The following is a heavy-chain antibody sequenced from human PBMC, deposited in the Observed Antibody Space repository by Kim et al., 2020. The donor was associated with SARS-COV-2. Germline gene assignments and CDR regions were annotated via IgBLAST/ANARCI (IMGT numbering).Heavy chain of an antibody. CDR1: GFTFDDYA. V-gene: IGHV3-9*01. D-gene: IGHD3-22*01. Sequence: GGSLRLSCAASGFTFDDYAMHWVRQAPGKGLEWVSGISWNSGSIGYADSVKGRFTISRDNAKNSLYLQMNSLRAEDTALYYCAKALSGSSGYYYYYYYG. J-gene: IGHJ6*01. CDR3: AKALSGSSGYYYYYYYG. CDR2: ISWNSGSI.